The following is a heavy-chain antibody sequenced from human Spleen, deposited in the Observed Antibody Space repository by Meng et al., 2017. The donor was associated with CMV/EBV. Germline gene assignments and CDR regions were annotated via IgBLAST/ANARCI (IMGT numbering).Heavy chain of an antibody. Sequence: GESLKISCAASGFTFSSYGMHWVRQAPGKGLEWAAVIWYDGSNKYYADSVKGRFTISRDNSKNTLYLQMNSLRAEDTAVYYCAKDQYCSSTSCTYYFDYWGQGTLVTVSS. J-gene: IGHJ4*02. CDR1: GFTFSSYG. CDR3: AKDQYCSSTSCTYYFDY. V-gene: IGHV3-33*06. CDR2: IWYDGSNK. D-gene: IGHD2-2*01.